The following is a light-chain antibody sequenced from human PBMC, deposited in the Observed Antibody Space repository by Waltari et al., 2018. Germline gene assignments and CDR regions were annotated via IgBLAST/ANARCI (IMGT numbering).Light chain of an antibody. CDR1: QSVLYSSNNKDY. J-gene: IGKJ1*01. Sequence: DIVMTQSPDSLAVSLGERAPLNCKSRQSVLYSSNNKDYLAWYQQKPGQLPKLLIYWASTRESGVPDRFSGSGSGTDFTLTISSLQAEDVAVYYCQQYLSTPPTFGQGTKVEIK. V-gene: IGKV4-1*01. CDR3: QQYLSTPPT. CDR2: WAS.